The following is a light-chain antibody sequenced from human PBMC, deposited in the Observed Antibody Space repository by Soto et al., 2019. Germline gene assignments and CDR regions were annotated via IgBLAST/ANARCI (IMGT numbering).Light chain of an antibody. CDR3: QQYYSNPPLFT. Sequence: DIVMTQSPDSLAVSLGERATINGKSSQSVFYSPNNKNYLAWYQQKPGQPPKLLLSWASTRESGVPDRFSGSGSGTDFALTISSLQAEDVTVYYCQQYYSNPPLFTFGPGTKVDIK. V-gene: IGKV4-1*01. J-gene: IGKJ3*01. CDR1: QSVFYSPNNKNY. CDR2: WAS.